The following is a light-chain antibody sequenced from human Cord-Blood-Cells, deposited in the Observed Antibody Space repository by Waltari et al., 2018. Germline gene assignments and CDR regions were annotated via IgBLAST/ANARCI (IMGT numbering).Light chain of an antibody. V-gene: IGLV2-8*01. CDR2: EVS. J-gene: IGLJ1*01. CDR1: SDVGGYNY. CDR3: SSYAGSNNV. Sequence: SDVGGYNYVSWYQQHPGKAPKLMIYEVSKRPSGVPDRFSGSKSGNTASLTVSGLQAEDEADYYCSSYAGSNNVFGTGTKVTVL.